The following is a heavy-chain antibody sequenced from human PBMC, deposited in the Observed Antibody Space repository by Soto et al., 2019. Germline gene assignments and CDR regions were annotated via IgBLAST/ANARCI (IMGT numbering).Heavy chain of an antibody. CDR3: ARSLLVVDRQGLRYDV. J-gene: IGHJ6*02. V-gene: IGHV1-69*12. CDR1: GGTFSSYA. D-gene: IGHD6-6*01. CDR2: IIPIFGTA. Sequence: QVQLVQSGAEVKKPGSSVKVSCKASGGTFSSYAISWVRQAPGQGLEWMGGIIPIFGTANYAQKFQGRVTITADESTSTAYLELSSLRSEDTAVYYCARSLLVVDRQGLRYDVWGQGTTVTVSS.